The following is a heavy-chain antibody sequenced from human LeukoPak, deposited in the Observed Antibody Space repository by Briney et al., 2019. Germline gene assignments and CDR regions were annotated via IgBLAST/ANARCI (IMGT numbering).Heavy chain of an antibody. D-gene: IGHD1-7*01. J-gene: IGHJ4*02. Sequence: GGSLRLSCAASGFTFSSYAMHWVRQAPGKGLEWVSSICPTSTYIYYADSLKGRFTISRDNAKNSLYLQMNSLRAEDTAVYYCARLSGTQGNYYFDYWGQGTLVTVSS. CDR1: GFTFSSYA. CDR3: ARLSGTQGNYYFDY. V-gene: IGHV3-21*01. CDR2: ICPTSTYI.